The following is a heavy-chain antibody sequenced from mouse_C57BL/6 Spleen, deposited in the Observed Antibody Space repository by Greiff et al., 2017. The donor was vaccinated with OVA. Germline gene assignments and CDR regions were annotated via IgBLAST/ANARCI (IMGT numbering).Heavy chain of an antibody. Sequence: DVKLVESGGGLVKPGGSLKLSCAASGFTFSSYAMSWVRQTPEKRLEWVATISDGGSYTYYPDNVKGRFTISRDNAKNNLYLQMSHLKSEDTAMYYCAREGYSNQFAYWGQGTLVTVSA. CDR2: ISDGGSYT. V-gene: IGHV5-4*01. CDR3: AREGYSNQFAY. D-gene: IGHD2-5*01. J-gene: IGHJ3*01. CDR1: GFTFSSYA.